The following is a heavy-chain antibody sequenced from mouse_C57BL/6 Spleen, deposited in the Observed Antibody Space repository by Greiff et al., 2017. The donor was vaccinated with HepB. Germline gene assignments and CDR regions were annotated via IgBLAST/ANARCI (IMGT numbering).Heavy chain of an antibody. CDR3: ARRDYYFDY. V-gene: IGHV5-4*03. Sequence: EVKLVESGGGLVKPGGSLKLSCAASGFTFSSYAMSWVRQTPEKRLEWVATISDGGSYTYYPDNVKGRFTISRDNAKNNLYLQMSHLKSEDTAMYYCARRDYYFDYWGQGTTLTVSS. J-gene: IGHJ2*01. CDR2: ISDGGSYT. CDR1: GFTFSSYA.